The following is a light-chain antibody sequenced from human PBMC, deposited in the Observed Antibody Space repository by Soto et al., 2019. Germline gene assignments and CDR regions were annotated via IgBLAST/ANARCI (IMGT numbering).Light chain of an antibody. CDR2: GAS. Sequence: EIVLTQSPATLSVSPGERVILSCRASQSVEISLAWYQQKPGQAPRLLIYGASTRATDMPGTFSGRGSGTEFPLPIPSLRPEDFGVYYCPQYRSWPRTFGQETKVEFK. CDR3: PQYRSWPRT. CDR1: QSVEIS. V-gene: IGKV3-15*01. J-gene: IGKJ1*01.